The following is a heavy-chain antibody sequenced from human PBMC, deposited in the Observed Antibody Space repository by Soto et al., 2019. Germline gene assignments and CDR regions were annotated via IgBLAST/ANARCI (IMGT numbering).Heavy chain of an antibody. CDR1: GYTFTNYY. CDR2: INPSGGST. D-gene: IGHD3-9*01. CDR3: CRGGNDILTGFPQYYMDV. J-gene: IGHJ6*03. Sequence: QVQLVQSGSEVKKPGASVKVSCKASGYTFTNYYIHWVRQAPGQGLEWMGIINPSGGSTTYEQKLQGRVTWSRDTSATTVYMDLSSLRSEDTAMYYCCRGGNDILTGFPQYYMDVWGKGTTVTVSS. V-gene: IGHV1-46*03.